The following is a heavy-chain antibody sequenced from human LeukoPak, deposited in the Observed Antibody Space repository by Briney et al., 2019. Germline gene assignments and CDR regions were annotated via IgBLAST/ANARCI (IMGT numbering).Heavy chain of an antibody. CDR3: ARSFDI. V-gene: IGHV3-74*01. CDR2: INSDGSTT. J-gene: IGHJ3*02. CDR1: GFTFSSHW. Sequence: PGGSLRLSCAASGFTFSSHWMHWVRQAPGKGLVWVSRINSDGSTTTYADSVKGRFTISRDNANNTLYLQMSSLRAEDTAVYYCARSFDIRGQGTMVTVSS.